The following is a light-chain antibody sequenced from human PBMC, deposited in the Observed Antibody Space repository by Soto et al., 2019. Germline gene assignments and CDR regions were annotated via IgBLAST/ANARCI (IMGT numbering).Light chain of an antibody. CDR3: QHYQRYPPS. Sequence: DIQMTQSPSSLSASVGDRVTITCGASHPININLVWFQQKPGKAPKSLIYAATNLQSGVPSRFSGSGGGTDFSLTISSMQTEDVATYYCQHYQRYPPSFGGGTKLEIK. CDR2: AAT. CDR1: HPININ. V-gene: IGKV1-16*01. J-gene: IGKJ4*01.